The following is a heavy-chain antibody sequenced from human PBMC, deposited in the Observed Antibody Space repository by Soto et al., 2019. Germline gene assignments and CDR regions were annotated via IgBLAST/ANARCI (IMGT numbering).Heavy chain of an antibody. V-gene: IGHV4-31*03. J-gene: IGHJ4*02. CDR1: GGSINSGGYC. Sequence: QVQLQESGPGLVKPSQTLSLTCTVSGGSINSGGYCWSWIRQHPGKGLDWIGCISYGGSTSYNPSLRSRVTLSGDTSKNRFSLKLTSVTAADTAVYYCSRGILVWGQGALITVSS. CDR3: SRGILV. D-gene: IGHD5-18*01. CDR2: ISYGGST.